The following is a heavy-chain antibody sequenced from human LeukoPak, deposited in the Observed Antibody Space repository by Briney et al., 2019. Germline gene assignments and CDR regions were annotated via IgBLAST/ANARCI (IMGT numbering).Heavy chain of an antibody. D-gene: IGHD3-22*01. CDR3: ARVIPYYYDSSGYNSEYDY. J-gene: IGHJ4*02. V-gene: IGHV1-69*13. CDR1: GGTFSSYA. CDR2: IIPIFGTA. Sequence: ASVKVSCKACGGTFSSYAISCVRQGPGQGLEWMGGIIPIFGTANYAQKFQGRVTITADESTSTAYMELSSLRSEDTAVYYCARVIPYYYDSSGYNSEYDYWGQGTLVTVSS.